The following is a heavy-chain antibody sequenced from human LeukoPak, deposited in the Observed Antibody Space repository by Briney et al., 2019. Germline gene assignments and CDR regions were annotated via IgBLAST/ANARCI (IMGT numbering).Heavy chain of an antibody. D-gene: IGHD2-2*01. J-gene: IGHJ4*02. Sequence: GGSLRLSCAASGFTFSSYEMNWVRQTPGKGLEWVSVISGGGDSADYADSMKGRFTISRDNSKNTLYLQMNSLRAEDTALYYCAKLGCTGTICYANYWGQGTLVTVSS. CDR3: AKLGCTGTICYANY. CDR2: ISGGGDSA. CDR1: GFTFSSYE. V-gene: IGHV3-23*01.